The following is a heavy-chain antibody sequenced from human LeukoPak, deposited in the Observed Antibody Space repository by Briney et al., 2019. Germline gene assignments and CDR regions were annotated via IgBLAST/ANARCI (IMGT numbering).Heavy chain of an antibody. J-gene: IGHJ4*02. V-gene: IGHV1-2*02. CDR3: SRGDY. CDR1: GYTFTDYY. CDR2: INPSSGAT. Sequence: GASVKVSFKASGYTFTDYYLHWVRQAPGQGLEWVGWINPSSGATNYAQKFQGRVTMTRDTSITTVYMELSRLRSDDTAVYYCSRGDYWGQGTLVTVSS.